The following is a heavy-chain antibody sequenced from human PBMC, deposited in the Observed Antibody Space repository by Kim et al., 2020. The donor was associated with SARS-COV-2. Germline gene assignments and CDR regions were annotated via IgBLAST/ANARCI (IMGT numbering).Heavy chain of an antibody. CDR3: AKASLVRGVITPFDY. CDR1: GFTFSSYG. J-gene: IGHJ4*02. V-gene: IGHV3-30*18. Sequence: GGSLRLSCAASGFTFSSYGMHWVRQAPGKGLEWVAVISYDGSNKYYADSVKGRFTISRDNSKNTLYLQMNSLRAEDTAVYYCAKASLVRGVITPFDYWGQGTLVTVSS. D-gene: IGHD3-10*01. CDR2: ISYDGSNK.